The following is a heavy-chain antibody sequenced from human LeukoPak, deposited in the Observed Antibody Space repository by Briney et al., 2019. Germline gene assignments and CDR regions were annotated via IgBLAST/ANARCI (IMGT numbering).Heavy chain of an antibody. CDR3: ARDLGQYYDTSDNWFDP. CDR1: GLTVSSNY. D-gene: IGHD3-22*01. Sequence: GGSLRLSCAASGLTVSSNYMSWVRQAPGKGLVWVSRINSDGINTSYADSVKGRFTISRDNAKNTLNLRMNSLRAEDTAVYYCARDLGQYYDTSDNWFDPWGQGTLVTVSS. CDR2: INSDGINT. J-gene: IGHJ5*02. V-gene: IGHV3-74*01.